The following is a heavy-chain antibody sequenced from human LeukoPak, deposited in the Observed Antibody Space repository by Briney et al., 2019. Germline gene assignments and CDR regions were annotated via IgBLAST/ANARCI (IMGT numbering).Heavy chain of an antibody. V-gene: IGHV4-30-2*01. CDR3: ARVRDRDSGSYLLDY. Sequence: PSETLSLTCTVSGGSISSGGYYWSWIRQPPGKGLEWIGYIYHSGSTYYNPSLKSRVTISVDRSKNQFSLKLSSVTAADTAVYYCARVRDRDSGSYLLDYWGQGTLVTVSS. CDR2: IYHSGST. D-gene: IGHD1-26*01. J-gene: IGHJ4*02. CDR1: GGSISSGGYY.